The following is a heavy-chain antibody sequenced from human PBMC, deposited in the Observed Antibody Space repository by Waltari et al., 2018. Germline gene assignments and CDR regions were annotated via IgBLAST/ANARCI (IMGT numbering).Heavy chain of an antibody. CDR3: PRDRRRILTGPNAFDI. Sequence: QVQLVQSGAEVKKPGSSVKVSCKASGGTFSSYAISWVRQAPGQGLEWMGGIIPIFGTANYAQKFQGRVTITADKSTSTAYMELSSLRSEDTAVYYCPRDRRRILTGPNAFDIWGQGTMVTVSS. CDR2: IIPIFGTA. V-gene: IGHV1-69*14. D-gene: IGHD3-9*01. J-gene: IGHJ3*02. CDR1: GGTFSSYA.